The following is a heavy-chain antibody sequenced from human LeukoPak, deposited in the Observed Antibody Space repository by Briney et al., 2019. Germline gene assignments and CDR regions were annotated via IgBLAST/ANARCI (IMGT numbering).Heavy chain of an antibody. CDR3: AKDAYYDSSGYYKYGMDV. CDR1: GFTFDDYA. CDR2: ISWNSGSI. Sequence: GGSLRLSCAAPGFTFDDYAMHWVRQAPGKGLEWVSGISWNSGSIGYADSVKGRFTVSRDNAKNSLYLQMNSLRAEDTALYYCAKDAYYDSSGYYKYGMDVWGQGTTVTVSS. J-gene: IGHJ6*02. V-gene: IGHV3-9*01. D-gene: IGHD3-22*01.